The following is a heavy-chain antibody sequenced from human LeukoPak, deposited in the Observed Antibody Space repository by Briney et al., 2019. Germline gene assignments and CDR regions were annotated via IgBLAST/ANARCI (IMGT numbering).Heavy chain of an antibody. CDR3: AVNYYDSSGYRFDY. CDR1: GGTFSSYA. D-gene: IGHD3-22*01. CDR2: IIPIFGTA. V-gene: IGHV1-69*05. Sequence: SVKVSCKASGGTFSSYAISWVRQAPGQGVEWMGGIIPIFGTANYAQKFQGRVTITTDESTSTAYMELSSLRSEDTAVYYCAVNYYDSSGYRFDYWGQGTLVTVSS. J-gene: IGHJ4*02.